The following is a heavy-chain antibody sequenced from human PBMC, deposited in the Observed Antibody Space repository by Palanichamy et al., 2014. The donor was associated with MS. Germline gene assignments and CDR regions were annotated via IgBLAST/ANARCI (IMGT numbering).Heavy chain of an antibody. CDR2: I. D-gene: IGHD2-8*01. V-gene: IGHV3-21*01. CDR3: TNSEYCSNGNCYPGGLAY. Sequence: IYYADSVKGRFTSSRDNAKDSLYLQMNSLRVEDTAVYYCTNSEYCSNGNCYPGGLAYWGQGTLVAVSS. J-gene: IGHJ4*02.